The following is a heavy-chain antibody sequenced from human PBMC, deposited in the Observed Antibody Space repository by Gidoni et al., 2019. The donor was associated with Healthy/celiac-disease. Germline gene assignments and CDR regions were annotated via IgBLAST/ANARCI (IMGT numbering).Heavy chain of an antibody. CDR2: IKQDGSEK. J-gene: IGHJ5*02. D-gene: IGHD6-19*01. Sequence: EVQLVESGGGLVQPGGSLRLSCAAYGFTFRSYWMSWVRQAPGKGLEWVANIKQDGSEKYYVDSVKGRFTISRDNAKNSLYLQMNSLRAEDTAVYYCARDSSGWKKGWFDPWGQGTLVTVSS. CDR1: GFTFRSYW. V-gene: IGHV3-7*04. CDR3: ARDSSGWKKGWFDP.